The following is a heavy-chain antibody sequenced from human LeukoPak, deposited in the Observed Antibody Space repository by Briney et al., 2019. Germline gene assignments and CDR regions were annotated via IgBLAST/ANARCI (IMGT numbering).Heavy chain of an antibody. J-gene: IGHJ4*02. CDR1: GFTFNNYS. CDR2: ISSRSTYI. Sequence: GGSLRLSCVASGFTFNNYSMNWVRQAPGKGLEWVSSISSRSTYIYYADSLKGRFTISRDNAKNSLYLQMNSLRGEDTAVYYCARGAERSGYDYWGQGTLLTVAS. CDR3: ARGAERSGYDY. V-gene: IGHV3-21*01. D-gene: IGHD3-22*01.